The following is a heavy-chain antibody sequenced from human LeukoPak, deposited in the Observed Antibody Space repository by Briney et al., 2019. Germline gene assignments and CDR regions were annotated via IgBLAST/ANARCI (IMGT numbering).Heavy chain of an antibody. CDR2: VSSDGSST. CDR3: ARVFHDYGGNSYPPV. V-gene: IGHV3-74*01. CDR1: GFTFSSYW. D-gene: IGHD4-23*01. J-gene: IGHJ4*02. Sequence: GGSLRLSCAASGFTFSSYWMHWVRQAPEKGLVWVSRVSSDGSSTDYADSVKGRFTISRDNAKNTLYLQMNSLRAEDTAVYYCARVFHDYGGNSYPPVWGQGTLVTVFS.